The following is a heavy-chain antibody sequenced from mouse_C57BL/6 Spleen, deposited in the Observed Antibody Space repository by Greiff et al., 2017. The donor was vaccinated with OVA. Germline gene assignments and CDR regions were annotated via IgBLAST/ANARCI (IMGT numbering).Heavy chain of an antibody. CDR3: ARYSWDAMDY. CDR1: GFTFSDYY. Sequence: EVMLVESEGGLVQPGSSMKLSCTASGFTFSDYYMAWVRQVPEKGLEWVANINYDGSSTYYLDSLKSRFIISRDNAKNILYLQMSSLKSEDTATYYCARYSWDAMDYWGQGTSVTVSS. D-gene: IGHD4-1*01. J-gene: IGHJ4*01. V-gene: IGHV5-16*01. CDR2: INYDGSST.